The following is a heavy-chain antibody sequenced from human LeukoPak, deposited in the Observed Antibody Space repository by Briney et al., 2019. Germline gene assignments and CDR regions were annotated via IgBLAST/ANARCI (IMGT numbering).Heavy chain of an antibody. D-gene: IGHD6-19*01. CDR1: GGSISSSSYY. CDR3: ARSEESIAVAGTFDY. J-gene: IGHJ4*02. CDR2: IYYSGST. Sequence: SETLSLTCTVSGGSISSSSYYWGWIRQPPGKGLEWIGSIYYSGSTYYNPSLKSRVTISVDTSKNQFSLKLSSVTAADTAVYYCARSEESIAVAGTFDYWGQGTLVTVSS. V-gene: IGHV4-39*07.